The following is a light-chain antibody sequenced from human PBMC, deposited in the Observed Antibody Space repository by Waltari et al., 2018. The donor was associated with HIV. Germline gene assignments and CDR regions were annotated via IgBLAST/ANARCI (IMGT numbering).Light chain of an antibody. CDR1: QSISSW. Sequence: DIQMTQSPSTLSASVGDTVTITCRSSQSISSWLAWYQQQPGRTPKLLIYKNSTLHRGVPSRFSGSGSGTEFSLTISSLQPDDFATYYCQQYQSYSLTFGQGTRLEIK. CDR3: QQYQSYSLT. J-gene: IGKJ5*01. V-gene: IGKV1-5*03. CDR2: KNS.